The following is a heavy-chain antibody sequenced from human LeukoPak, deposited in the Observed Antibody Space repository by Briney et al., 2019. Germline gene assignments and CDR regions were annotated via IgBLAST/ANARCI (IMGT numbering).Heavy chain of an antibody. Sequence: SVKVSCKASGGTFSSYAISWVRQAPGQGLEWMGRIIPILGIANYAQKFQGRVTITADKSTSTAYMELSSLRSEDTAVCYCARDLGYSYGSFFDYWGQGTLVTVSS. J-gene: IGHJ4*02. CDR2: IIPILGIA. D-gene: IGHD5-18*01. CDR3: ARDLGYSYGSFFDY. CDR1: GGTFSSYA. V-gene: IGHV1-69*04.